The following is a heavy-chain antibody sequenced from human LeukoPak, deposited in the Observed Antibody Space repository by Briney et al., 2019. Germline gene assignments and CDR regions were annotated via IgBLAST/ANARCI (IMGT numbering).Heavy chain of an antibody. J-gene: IGHJ4*02. Sequence: PGESLKISCKGSGYSFTSYWIGWVRQMPGKGLEWMGIIYPGDSDTRYSPSFQGQVTISADKSISTAYLQWSSLKASDTAMYYCARQGANDFWSGYYKYWGQGTLVTVSS. V-gene: IGHV5-51*01. CDR3: ARQGANDFWSGYYKY. D-gene: IGHD3-3*01. CDR2: IYPGDSDT. CDR1: GYSFTSYW.